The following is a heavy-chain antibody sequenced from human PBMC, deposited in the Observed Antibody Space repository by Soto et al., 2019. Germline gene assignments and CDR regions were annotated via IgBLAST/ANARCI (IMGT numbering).Heavy chain of an antibody. J-gene: IGHJ4*02. CDR3: ARRSRGWHFAY. CDR2: ISGSGDST. V-gene: IGHV3-23*01. Sequence: GGSLRLSCAASGFSFSSYAMNWVRQAPGKGLEWVPVISGSGDSTYYADSVKGRFTISRDNSKNTLYLQMISLRAEDTAVYYCARRSRGWHFAYWGQGTLVTVSS. CDR1: GFSFSSYA. D-gene: IGHD6-19*01.